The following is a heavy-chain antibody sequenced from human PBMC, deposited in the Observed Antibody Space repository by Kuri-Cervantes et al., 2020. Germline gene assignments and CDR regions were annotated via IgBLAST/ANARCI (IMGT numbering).Heavy chain of an antibody. CDR1: GFTFSSYG. V-gene: IGHV3-30*02. CDR3: AKAPVVAATLSHFDY. J-gene: IGHJ4*02. D-gene: IGHD2-15*01. CDR2: IWYDGSNK. Sequence: GESLKISCAASGFTFSSYGMHWVRQAPGKGLEWVAVIWYDGSNKYYADSVKGRFTISRDNSKNTLYLQMNSLRGEDTAIYYCAKAPVVAATLSHFDYWGQGTLVTVSS.